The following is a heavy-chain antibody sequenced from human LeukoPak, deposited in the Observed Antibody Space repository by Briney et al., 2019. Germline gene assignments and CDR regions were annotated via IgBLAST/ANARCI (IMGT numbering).Heavy chain of an antibody. D-gene: IGHD3-22*01. CDR1: GGSFNGYY. J-gene: IGHJ4*02. V-gene: IGHV4-34*01. CDR2: LSHSGDT. CDR3: AREEISTMIHAY. Sequence: SETLSLTCAVYGGSFNGYYWRWLRQPPGKGLEWIGELSHSGDTHYNPSLKSRVTISLDTSKNQFSLNLTSVTAADTAVYYCAREEISTMIHAYWGQGTRVTVSS.